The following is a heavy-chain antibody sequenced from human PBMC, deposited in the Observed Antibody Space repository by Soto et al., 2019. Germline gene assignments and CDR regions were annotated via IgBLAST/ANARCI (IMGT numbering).Heavy chain of an antibody. CDR2: IWYDGSNK. Sequence: GGSLRLSCAASGFTFSSYGMHWVRQAPGKGLEWVAVIWYDGSNKYYADSVKGRFTISRDNSKNTLYLQMNSLRAEDTAVYYCARQLDTAMAYFDYWGQGTLVTVSS. CDR3: ARQLDTAMAYFDY. J-gene: IGHJ4*02. CDR1: GFTFSSYG. V-gene: IGHV3-33*01. D-gene: IGHD5-18*01.